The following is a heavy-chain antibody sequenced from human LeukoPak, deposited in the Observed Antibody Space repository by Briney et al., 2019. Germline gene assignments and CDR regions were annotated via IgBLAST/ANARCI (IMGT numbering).Heavy chain of an antibody. CDR1: GFTFSTYW. V-gene: IGHV3-7*01. CDR2: IKQDGSEK. D-gene: IGHD1-26*01. CDR3: ARGGYYYPSP. J-gene: IGHJ5*02. Sequence: GGSLRLSCAASGFTFSTYWMTWVRQAPGKGLEWVAKIKQDGSEKYYVDSVKGRFTISRDNAKSSVHLQMNSLRAEDTAVYYCARGGYYYPSPWGQGTLVTVSS.